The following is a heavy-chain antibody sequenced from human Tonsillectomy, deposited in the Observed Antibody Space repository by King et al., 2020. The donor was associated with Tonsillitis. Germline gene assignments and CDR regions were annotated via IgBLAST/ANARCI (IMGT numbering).Heavy chain of an antibody. CDR3: AKGGYAIFQ. Sequence: VQLVESGGGVVQPGRSLRLSCAASGFTFSSYGMHWVRQAPGKGLEWVAVISYDGSNKYYADSVKGRFTISRDNSKNTLYLQMNSLRAEDTAVYYCAKGGYAIFQWGQGTLVTVSS. CDR1: GFTFSSYG. V-gene: IGHV3-30*18. J-gene: IGHJ4*02. D-gene: IGHD3-9*01. CDR2: ISYDGSNK.